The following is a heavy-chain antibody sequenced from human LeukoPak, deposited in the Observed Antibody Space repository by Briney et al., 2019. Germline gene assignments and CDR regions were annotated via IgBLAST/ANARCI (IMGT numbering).Heavy chain of an antibody. J-gene: IGHJ4*02. Sequence: GRSLRLSCAASGFTFSSYGMHWVRRAPGKGLEWVAVIWFDGGDKYYADSVKGRFTISRDNSKDTLYLQMNSLRAEDTAVYYCARDLKSAYSGYEIDYWGQGTLVTVSS. D-gene: IGHD5-12*01. V-gene: IGHV3-33*01. CDR3: ARDLKSAYSGYEIDY. CDR1: GFTFSSYG. CDR2: IWFDGGDK.